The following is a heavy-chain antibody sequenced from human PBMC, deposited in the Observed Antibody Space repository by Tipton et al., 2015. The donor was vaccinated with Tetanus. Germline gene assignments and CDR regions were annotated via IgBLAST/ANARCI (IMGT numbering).Heavy chain of an antibody. D-gene: IGHD3-3*02. Sequence: GLVKPSETLSLTCTVSRGPISSYYWSWIRQPPGKGLEWIGSIHDSGTTNYNPSLKSRLTMSVDTSNNLFSLKLTSVTAADTAVYYCARVQLSSSFLKYNWLDPWGQGTLVTVAS. CDR3: ARVQLSSSFLKYNWLDP. CDR2: IHDSGTT. V-gene: IGHV4-59*01. J-gene: IGHJ5*02. CDR1: RGPISSYY.